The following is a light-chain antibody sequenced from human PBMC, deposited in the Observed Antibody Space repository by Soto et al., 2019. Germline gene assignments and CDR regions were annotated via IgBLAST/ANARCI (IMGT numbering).Light chain of an antibody. V-gene: IGKV3-20*01. CDR3: HQYSYSPLT. CDR1: QSVTNSY. CDR2: DAS. J-gene: IGKJ4*01. Sequence: EIVLTQSPGTLSLSPGERATLSCRASQSVTNSYLAWYQQKLGQAPRLIIYDASSRATGIPDRFSGSGSGTDFTLTISRQEPEDFAVYYCHQYSYSPLTFGGGTKVEIK.